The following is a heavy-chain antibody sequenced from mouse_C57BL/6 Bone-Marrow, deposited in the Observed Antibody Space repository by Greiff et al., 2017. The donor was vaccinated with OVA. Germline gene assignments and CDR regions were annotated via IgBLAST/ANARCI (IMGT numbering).Heavy chain of an antibody. D-gene: IGHD2-2*01. CDR2: ISSGGSYT. Sequence: EVKVEESGGDLVKPGGSLKLSCAASGFTFSSYGMSWVRQTPDKRLEWVATISSGGSYTYYPDSVKGRFTISRDNAKNTLYLQRSRLKSEDAAMYYCARHGYGNDGDDWGKGTTLTVSS. CDR3: ARHGYGNDGDD. V-gene: IGHV5-6*02. CDR1: GFTFSSYG. J-gene: IGHJ2*01.